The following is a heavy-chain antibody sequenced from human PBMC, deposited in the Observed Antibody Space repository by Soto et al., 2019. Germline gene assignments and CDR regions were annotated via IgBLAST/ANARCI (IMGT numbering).Heavy chain of an antibody. Sequence: QVQLQESGPGLVKPSETLSLTCTVSGGSISNVNYCWSWIRQSPDKGLEWIGNIYNGGTTYNNPSLKSRGTISVDTSKHQFSLKLSSVSAADTAVYYCARGPSGDKVDYWGQGTLVTVSS. CDR1: GGSISNVNYC. CDR3: ARGPSGDKVDY. J-gene: IGHJ4*02. CDR2: IYNGGTT. D-gene: IGHD7-27*01. V-gene: IGHV4-30-4*01.